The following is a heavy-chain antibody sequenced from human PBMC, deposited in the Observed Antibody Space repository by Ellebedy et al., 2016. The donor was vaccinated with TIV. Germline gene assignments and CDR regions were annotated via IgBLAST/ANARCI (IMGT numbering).Heavy chain of an antibody. Sequence: AASVKVSCKASGYTFTTYYMHWVRQAPGQGLEWMGVINPSDGTRNYAQKFQGRVTMTRDTSTRTVYMELSSLRSEDTAVYFCAREGEDSSGDSAFDSWGQGTTVTVSS. CDR1: GYTFTTYY. CDR3: AREGEDSSGDSAFDS. J-gene: IGHJ3*02. D-gene: IGHD3-22*01. V-gene: IGHV1-46*01. CDR2: INPSDGTR.